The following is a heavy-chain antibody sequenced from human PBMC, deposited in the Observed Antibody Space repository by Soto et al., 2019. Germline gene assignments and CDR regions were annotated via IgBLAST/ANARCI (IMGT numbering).Heavy chain of an antibody. CDR3: ARDHSSSWYQYYYGMDV. V-gene: IGHV1-2*04. CDR1: GYTFTGYY. D-gene: IGHD6-13*01. J-gene: IGHJ6*04. Sequence: GSVKVCFKASGYTFTGYYMHWVRQAPGQGLEWMGWINPNSGGTNYAQKFQGWVTMTRDTSISTAYMELSRLRSDDTAVYYCARDHSSSWYQYYYGMDVWGKGTKVTVLL. CDR2: INPNSGGT.